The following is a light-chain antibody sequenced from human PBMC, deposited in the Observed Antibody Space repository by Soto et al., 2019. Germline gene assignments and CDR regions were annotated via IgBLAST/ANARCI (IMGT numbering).Light chain of an antibody. J-gene: IGKJ1*01. CDR3: QQSYRTPRT. Sequence: DIQMTQYPSSLSASVGDRVTITCRASQSISSYLNWYQRKPGKAPKLLIYAASNLQSGVPSRFSGSGSGTDFTLTISSLQPEDFASYYCQQSYRTPRTFGQGTKVDNK. CDR2: AAS. V-gene: IGKV1-39*01. CDR1: QSISSY.